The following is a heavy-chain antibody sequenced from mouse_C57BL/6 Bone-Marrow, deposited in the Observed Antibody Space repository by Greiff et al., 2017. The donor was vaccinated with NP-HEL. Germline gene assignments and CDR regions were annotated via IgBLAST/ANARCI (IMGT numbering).Heavy chain of an antibody. CDR3: ARNYGSSGYLFAY. Sequence: QVQLKESGPGLVQPSQSLSITCTVSGFSLTSYGVHWVRQSPGKGLEWLGVIWSGGSTDYNAAFISRLSISKDNSKSQVFFKMNSLQADDTAIYYCARNYGSSGYLFAYWGQGTLVTVSA. D-gene: IGHD3-2*02. CDR2: IWSGGST. J-gene: IGHJ3*01. CDR1: GFSLTSYG. V-gene: IGHV2-2*01.